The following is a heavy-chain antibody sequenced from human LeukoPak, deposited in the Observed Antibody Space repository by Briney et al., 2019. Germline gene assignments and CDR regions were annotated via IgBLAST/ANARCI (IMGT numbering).Heavy chain of an antibody. J-gene: IGHJ4*02. V-gene: IGHV3-7*01. CDR2: IKKDGSDK. CDR1: GFTFSNYW. Sequence: GGSLRLTCAASGFTFSNYWMSWVRQAPGKGLEWVVNIKKDGSDKYYVDSVKGRFTISRDNAKKSLFLQMNSLRAEDTAVYYCTGGPGYWGQGTLVTVSS. CDR3: TGGPGY. D-gene: IGHD2-15*01.